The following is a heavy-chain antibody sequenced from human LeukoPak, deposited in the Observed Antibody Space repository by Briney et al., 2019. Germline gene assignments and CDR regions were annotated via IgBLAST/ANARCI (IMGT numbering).Heavy chain of an antibody. J-gene: IGHJ4*02. Sequence: SETLSLTCAVYGGSFSGYYWSWIRQPPGKGLEWIGEINHSGSTNYNPSLKSRVTISVDTSKNQFSLKLSSVTAADTAVYYCARGRVAPGFDYWGQGTLVTVSS. V-gene: IGHV4-34*09. CDR3: ARGRVAPGFDY. CDR1: GGSFSGYY. CDR2: INHSGST. D-gene: IGHD2-15*01.